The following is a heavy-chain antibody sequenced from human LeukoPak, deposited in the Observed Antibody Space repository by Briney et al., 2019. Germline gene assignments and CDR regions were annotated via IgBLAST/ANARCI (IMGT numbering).Heavy chain of an antibody. CDR1: GGTFSSYA. Sequence: GASVKVSCKASGGTFSSYAINWVRQAPGQGLEWMGGIIPIFNTVNYAQTFQGRLTITADESTSTAYMELSSLRSEDTAVYYCARDNHYYASGSYYPHPFDYWGQGTLVTVSS. CDR3: ARDNHYYASGSYYPHPFDY. V-gene: IGHV1-69*13. J-gene: IGHJ4*02. D-gene: IGHD3-10*01. CDR2: IIPIFNTV.